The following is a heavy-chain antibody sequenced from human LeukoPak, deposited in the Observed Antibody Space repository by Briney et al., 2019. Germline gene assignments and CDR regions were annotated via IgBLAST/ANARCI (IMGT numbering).Heavy chain of an antibody. V-gene: IGHV3-33*07. CDR2: IWYDGSKK. J-gene: IGHJ4*02. CDR1: GSTFSRHG. Sequence: GRSLRLSCATSGSTFSRHGFYWVRQAPGKGLEWVAVIWYDGSKKYYADSVKGRSTISRDNSKNTLYLEMNSLRAEDTAVYYCARDVSYNSLDSWGQGTLVTVSS. D-gene: IGHD6-13*01. CDR3: ARDVSYNSLDS.